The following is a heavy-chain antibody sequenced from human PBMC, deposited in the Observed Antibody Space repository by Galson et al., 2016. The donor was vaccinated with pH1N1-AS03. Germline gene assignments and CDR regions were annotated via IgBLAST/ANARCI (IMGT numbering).Heavy chain of an antibody. CDR1: GGSFSSHC. Sequence: SETLSLTCTVSGGSFSSHCWSWIRQPPGKGLEWIGYICNSGSTDYTPSLESRVTISIDTSKSQFSLRLSSVTAADTAVYYCARHEVTGDWRDAFDIWGQGTMVTVSS. CDR3: ARHEVTGDWRDAFDI. V-gene: IGHV4-59*11. J-gene: IGHJ3*02. D-gene: IGHD7-27*01. CDR2: ICNSGST.